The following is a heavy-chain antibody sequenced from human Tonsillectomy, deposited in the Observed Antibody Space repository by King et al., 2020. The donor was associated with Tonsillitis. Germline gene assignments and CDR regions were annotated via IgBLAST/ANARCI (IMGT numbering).Heavy chain of an antibody. Sequence: VQLQESGPGLVKPSETLSLTCTVSGYSISSSYYWGWIRQPPGKGLEWIGSIYHSGSTYYNPSLKSRVTISVDTSKNQFSLKLTSVTAADTAVYYCARGTGEYYFDYWGQGTLVTVSS. V-gene: IGHV4-38-2*02. CDR3: ARGTGEYYFDY. D-gene: IGHD7-27*01. CDR2: IYHSGST. J-gene: IGHJ4*02. CDR1: GYSISSSYY.